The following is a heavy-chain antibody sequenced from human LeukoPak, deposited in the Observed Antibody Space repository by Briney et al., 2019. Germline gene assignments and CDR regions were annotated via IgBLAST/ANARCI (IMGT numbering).Heavy chain of an antibody. V-gene: IGHV3-30*18. J-gene: IGHJ4*02. CDR2: ISYDGSNK. D-gene: IGHD1-26*01. Sequence: GRSLRLSCAASGFTFSSYGMHWVRQAPGKGLEWVAVISYDGSNKYYADSVKGRFTISRDNSKNTLYLQMNSLRAEDTAVYYCAKGSPFDYWGQGTLVTVSP. CDR3: AKGSPFDY. CDR1: GFTFSSYG.